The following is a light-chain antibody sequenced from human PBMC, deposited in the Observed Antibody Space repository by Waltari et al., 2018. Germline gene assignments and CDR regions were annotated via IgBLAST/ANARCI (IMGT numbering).Light chain of an antibody. V-gene: IGKV3-15*01. J-gene: IGKJ4*01. CDR1: QSFSSN. CDR3: QQYNDWPLT. Sequence: EIVMPQSPDPLSVSPGERATLPCRASQSFSSNLAWYQQKPGQAPRLLIYGASTRATGIPARFSGSGSGTEFTLTISGMQSEDFAVYYCQQYNDWPLTFGGGTKVEIK. CDR2: GAS.